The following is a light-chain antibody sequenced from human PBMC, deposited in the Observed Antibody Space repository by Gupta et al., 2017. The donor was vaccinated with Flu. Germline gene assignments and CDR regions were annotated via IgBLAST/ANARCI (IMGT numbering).Light chain of an antibody. J-gene: IGKJ4*01. Sequence: PATLSLSPGARASLSCRASRSIGYNLAWYQQTPGQPPSLVIYDSFNRAPGIPARFSGSGSGTDFTLTITSLEHEDVAVYYCQQRRDGPLTFGGGTKVEIK. CDR2: DSF. V-gene: IGKV3-11*01. CDR3: QQRRDGPLT. CDR1: RSIGYN.